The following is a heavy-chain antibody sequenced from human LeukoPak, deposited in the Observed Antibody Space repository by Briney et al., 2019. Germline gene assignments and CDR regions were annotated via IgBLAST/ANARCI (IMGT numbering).Heavy chain of an antibody. CDR2: IRYDGSNK. V-gene: IGHV3-30*02. J-gene: IGHJ4*02. CDR1: GFTFSSYG. CDR3: AKGLLWFGELLS. Sequence: GGSLRLSCAASGFTFSSYGMHWVRQAPGKGLEWVAFIRYDGSNKCYADSVKGRFTISRDNSKNTLYLQMNSLRAEDTAVYYCAKGLLWFGELLSWGQGTLVTVSS. D-gene: IGHD3-10*01.